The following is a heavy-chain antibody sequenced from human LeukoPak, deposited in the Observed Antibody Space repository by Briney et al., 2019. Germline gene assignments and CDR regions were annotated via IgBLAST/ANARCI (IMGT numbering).Heavy chain of an antibody. V-gene: IGHV1-46*01. D-gene: IGHD2-8*01. J-gene: IGHJ5*02. CDR1: GYTFTSYY. CDR3: ARAFRMYALHNWFDP. Sequence: GASVKVSCKASGYTFTSYYMHWVRQAPGQGLEWMGIINPSGGSTSYAQKFQGRVTMTRDTSTSTVYMELSSLRSEDTAVYYCARAFRMYALHNWFDPWGQGTLVTVSS. CDR2: INPSGGST.